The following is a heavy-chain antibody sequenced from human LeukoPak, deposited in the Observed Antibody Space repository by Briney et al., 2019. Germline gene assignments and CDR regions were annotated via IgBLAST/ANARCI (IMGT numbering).Heavy chain of an antibody. J-gene: IGHJ3*02. D-gene: IGHD6-6*01. CDR2: ISYDGSNK. V-gene: IGHV3-30-3*01. CDR3: ARARGPIAARRGDAFDI. Sequence: SGRSLRLSCAASGFTFSSCAMHWVRQAPGKRLEWVAVISYDGSNKYYADSVKGRFTISRDNSKNTLYLQMNSLRAEDTAVYYCARARGPIAARRGDAFDIWGQGTMVTVSS. CDR1: GFTFSSCA.